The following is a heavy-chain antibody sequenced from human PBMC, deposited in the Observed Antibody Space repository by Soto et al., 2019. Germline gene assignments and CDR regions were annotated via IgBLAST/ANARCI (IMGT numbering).Heavy chain of an antibody. CDR2: IYTSGST. CDR3: ARDDRYYYDSSGHRPRAAFDI. CDR1: GGSISSYY. D-gene: IGHD3-22*01. Sequence: PSETLSLTCTVSGGSISSYYWSWIRQPAGKGLEWIGRIYTSGSTNYNPSLKSRVTMSVDTSKNQFSLKLSSVTAADTAVYYCARDDRYYYDSSGHRPRAAFDIWGQGTMVTVSS. J-gene: IGHJ3*02. V-gene: IGHV4-4*07.